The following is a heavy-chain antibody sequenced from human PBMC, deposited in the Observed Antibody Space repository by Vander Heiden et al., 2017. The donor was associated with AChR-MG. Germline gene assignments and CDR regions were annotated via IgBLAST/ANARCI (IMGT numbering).Heavy chain of an antibody. Sequence: EVQMLESGGGLVQPVESLRLACATSGITNYAISWVRQAPGKGLEWVSSISGGGSTTYYAGSVEGRFTVSRDSSWDTVYLQMNSLRVEDTAVYYCAKHRSNSAGFSYFDYWGHGTLVTVS. CDR2: ISGGGSTT. CDR1: GITNYA. V-gene: IGHV3-23*01. D-gene: IGHD3-10*01. CDR3: AKHRSNSAGFSYFDY. J-gene: IGHJ4*01.